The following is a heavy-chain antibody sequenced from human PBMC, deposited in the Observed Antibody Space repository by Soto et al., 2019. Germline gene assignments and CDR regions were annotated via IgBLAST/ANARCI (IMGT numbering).Heavy chain of an antibody. CDR1: GLTFRSDS. V-gene: IGHV1-69*01. CDR3: ARGMASSD. J-gene: IGHJ4*02. CDR2: IIPISRTP. D-gene: IGHD2-2*01. Sequence: QVQLVQSEAEVKKPGSSVKVSCKSSGLTFRSDSISWVRQAPGQGLEWMGGIIPISRTPTYAQKFQGRVTISADESTRTAYIEVTSLTFEDTAVYYCARGMASSDWGQGTLVTVSS.